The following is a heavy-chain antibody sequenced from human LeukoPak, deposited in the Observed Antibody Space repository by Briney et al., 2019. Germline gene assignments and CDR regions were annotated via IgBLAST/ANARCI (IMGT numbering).Heavy chain of an antibody. CDR1: GYTFTGYY. V-gene: IGHV1-2*02. Sequence: ASVKVSCKTSGYTFTGYYMHWVRQAPGQGLEWMGWINPNSGGTNYAQKFQGRVTMTRDTSISTAYMELSRLRSDDTAVYYCARTYSSSWYYFDYWGQGTLVTVSS. J-gene: IGHJ4*02. CDR2: INPNSGGT. CDR3: ARTYSSSWYYFDY. D-gene: IGHD6-13*01.